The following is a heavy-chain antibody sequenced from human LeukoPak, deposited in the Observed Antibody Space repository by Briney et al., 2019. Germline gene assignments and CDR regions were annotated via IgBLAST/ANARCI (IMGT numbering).Heavy chain of an antibody. CDR3: ARDKAQGSYIDY. J-gene: IGHJ4*02. V-gene: IGHV4-30-4*01. CDR1: GGSISSGDYY. Sequence: SETLSLTCTVSGGSISSGDYYWSWIRQPPGKGLEWIGYIYYSGSTYYNPSLKSRVTISVDTSKNQFSLKLSSVTAADTAVYYCARDKAQGSYIDYWGQGTLVTVSS. CDR2: IYYSGST. D-gene: IGHD3-10*01.